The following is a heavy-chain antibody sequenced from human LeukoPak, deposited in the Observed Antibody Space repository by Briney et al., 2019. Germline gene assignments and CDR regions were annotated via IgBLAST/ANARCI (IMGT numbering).Heavy chain of an antibody. D-gene: IGHD7-27*01. CDR2: ISGRSTTI. CDR1: GLTFSDYY. J-gene: IGHJ4*02. Sequence: GGSLRLSCAASGLTFSDYYMSWIRQAPGKGLEWVSYISGRSTTIYNADSVKGRFTISRDNAKNSLYLQMNSLRAEDTAVYYCAREISALGNYFDSWGQGTLVTVSS. CDR3: AREISALGNYFDS. V-gene: IGHV3-11*04.